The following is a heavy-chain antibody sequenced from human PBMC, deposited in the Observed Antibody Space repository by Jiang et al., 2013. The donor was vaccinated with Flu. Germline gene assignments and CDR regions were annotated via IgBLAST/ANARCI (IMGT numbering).Heavy chain of an antibody. CDR2: TYYTSKWSN. CDR3: ARARPRFFDL. J-gene: IGHJ2*01. V-gene: IGHV6-1*01. Sequence: QTLSLTCAISGDSVSSNSANWNWIRQSPSRGLEWLGRTYYTSKWSNDYAVSMQSRITINPDTSKNQFSLHLDSVTPEDTAVYYCARARPRFFDLWGRGTLVTVSS. CDR1: GDSVSSNSAN.